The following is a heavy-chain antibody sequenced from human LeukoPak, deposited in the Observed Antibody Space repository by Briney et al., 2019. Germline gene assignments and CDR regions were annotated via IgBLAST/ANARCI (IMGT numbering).Heavy chain of an antibody. V-gene: IGHV3-7*01. CDR3: ARLSAYYYGSYFYYYMDV. D-gene: IGHD3-10*01. CDR1: GFTFSSYW. Sequence: GGSLRLSCAASGFTFSSYWMSWVRQSPGKGPEWVANIKQDESERYTVDSVKGRFTISRDNAKNSVYLQMNSLKGEDTALYYCARLSAYYYGSYFYYYMDVWGKGTTVTVSS. J-gene: IGHJ6*03. CDR2: IKQDESER.